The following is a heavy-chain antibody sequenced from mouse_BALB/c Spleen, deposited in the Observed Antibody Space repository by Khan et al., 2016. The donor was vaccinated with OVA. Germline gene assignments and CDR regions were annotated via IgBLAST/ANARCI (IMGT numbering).Heavy chain of an antibody. J-gene: IGHJ2*01. CDR3: ARAVTITTVVATDFDY. CDR2: ISYSGRT. CDR1: GYSITSDYA. Sequence: EVQLQESGPGLVKPSQSLSLTCTVTGYSITSDYAWNWIRQFPGNKLEWMGYISYSGRTSYNPSLKSRISITRHPSKNQLFLPVNSVTTEDTATYYCARAVTITTVVATDFDYWGQGTTLTVSS. D-gene: IGHD1-1*01. V-gene: IGHV3-2*02.